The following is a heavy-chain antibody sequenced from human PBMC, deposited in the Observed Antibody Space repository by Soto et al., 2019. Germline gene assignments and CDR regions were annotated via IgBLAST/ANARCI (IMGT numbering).Heavy chain of an antibody. J-gene: IGHJ6*02. D-gene: IGHD3-10*01. CDR3: VRQGFGRLHGLVDV. CDR1: DDSSSNYK. Sequence: QVQLQESGPGLVKPSETLSLTCTVSDDSSSNYKWNWNRQRPGRRLEWIGYIDSDGDTRYNPSLQSRVTIPIDTSTKQFFLKLSSVTAADTAVYYCVRQGFGRLHGLVDVWGQGTTVTVSS. V-gene: IGHV4-59*08. CDR2: IDSDGDT.